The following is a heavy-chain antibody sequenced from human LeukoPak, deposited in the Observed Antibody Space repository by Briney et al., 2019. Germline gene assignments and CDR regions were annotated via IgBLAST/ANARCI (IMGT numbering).Heavy chain of an antibody. CDR3: ARHAEAYYYDRSSFDP. CDR1: GGSFSGYY. CDR2: INHSGST. J-gene: IGHJ5*02. V-gene: IGHV4-34*01. Sequence: SETLSLTCAVYGGSFSGYYWSWIRQPPGRGLEWIGEINHSGSTNYNPSLKSRVTISVDTSKDQFSLKLSSVTAADTAVYYCARHAEAYYYDRSSFDPWGQGTLVTVSS. D-gene: IGHD3-22*01.